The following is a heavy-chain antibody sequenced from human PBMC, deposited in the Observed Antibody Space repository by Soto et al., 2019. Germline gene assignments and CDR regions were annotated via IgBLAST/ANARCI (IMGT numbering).Heavy chain of an antibody. J-gene: IGHJ4*02. CDR3: VKVLARGVGVPRFYFDS. CDR1: GFTFSNSW. V-gene: IGHV3-74*01. Sequence: HPGGSLRLSCAASGFTFSNSWMHWVRQVSGKGLEWVSRINADGTSTSYADSVKGRFTISRDNAKNTLYLHVNSLRAEDTAVYYCVKVLARGVGVPRFYFDSWGQGALVTVS. CDR2: INADGTST. D-gene: IGHD2-2*01.